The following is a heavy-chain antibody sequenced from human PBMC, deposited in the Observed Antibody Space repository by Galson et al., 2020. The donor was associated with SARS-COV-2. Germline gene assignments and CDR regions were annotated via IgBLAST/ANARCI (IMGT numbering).Heavy chain of an antibody. CDR1: GGSISSSDW. V-gene: IGHV4-4*02. CDR2: IFHSGYT. D-gene: IGHD2-21*02. Sequence: SETLPLTCAVSGGSISSSDWWGWVRQPPGKGLEWIVEIFHSGYTNYNPSLKSRVTMSLDTSKNQFSLKLSSVTAADTALYYCSRIIVTAYYFSYMDVWGKGTTVTVSS. CDR3: SRIIVTAYYFSYMDV. J-gene: IGHJ6*03.